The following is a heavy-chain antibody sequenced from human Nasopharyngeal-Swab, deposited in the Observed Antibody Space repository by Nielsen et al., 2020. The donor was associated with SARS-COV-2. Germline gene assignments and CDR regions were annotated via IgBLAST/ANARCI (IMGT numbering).Heavy chain of an antibody. D-gene: IGHD2-2*02. CDR1: GGSISDYN. V-gene: IGHV4-59*12. CDR3: ARSRIPYYYYYGMDV. CDR2: VVYSGRT. J-gene: IGHJ6*02. Sequence: SETLSLTCTVSGGSISDYNWNWIRQPPGKGLEWVGCVVYSGRTNYSPSLKSRVTISVDTSKNQFSLRLSSVTAADTALYYCARSRIPYYYYYGMDVWGQGTTVTVSS.